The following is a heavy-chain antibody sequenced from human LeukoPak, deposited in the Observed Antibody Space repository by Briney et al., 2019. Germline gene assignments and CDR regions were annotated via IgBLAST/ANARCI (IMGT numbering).Heavy chain of an antibody. Sequence: EASVKVSCKASGYNFGIFGMSWVRQAPGQGLEWMGWINPNSGGTNYAQKFQGRVTMTRDTSISTAYMELSRLRSDDTAVYYCARRKRSGSVEMATINWFDPWGQGTLVTVSS. CDR2: INPNSGGT. CDR1: GYNFGIFG. J-gene: IGHJ5*02. CDR3: ARRKRSGSVEMATINWFDP. V-gene: IGHV1-2*02. D-gene: IGHD5-24*01.